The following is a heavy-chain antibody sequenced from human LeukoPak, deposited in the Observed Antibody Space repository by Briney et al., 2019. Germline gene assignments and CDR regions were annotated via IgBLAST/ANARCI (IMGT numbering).Heavy chain of an antibody. J-gene: IGHJ6*02. CDR3: ARDWPVAGTRLGMRGDYYYYGMDV. D-gene: IGHD6-19*01. V-gene: IGHV3-21*01. Sequence: PGGSLRLSCAASGFTFSSYSMNWVRQAPGKGLEWVSSISSSSSYIYYADSVKGRFTISRDNAKNSLYLQMNSLRAEDTAVYYCARDWPVAGTRLGMRGDYYYYGMDVWGQGTTVTVSS. CDR1: GFTFSSYS. CDR2: ISSSSSYI.